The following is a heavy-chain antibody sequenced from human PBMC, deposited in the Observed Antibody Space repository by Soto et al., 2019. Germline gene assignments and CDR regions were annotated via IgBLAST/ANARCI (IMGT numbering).Heavy chain of an antibody. Sequence: QVLLVQSGPEVKRPGASAMLSCQASGYTFTSFGLGWLRQAPGQGLEWVGWISALTGEMKFAPRFQGRIDLTIDRQSKTGNLELRSLTPEDTGLYFCARDGWSMDTWNDAHFDYWGRGALVTVSP. D-gene: IGHD1-1*01. V-gene: IGHV1-18*01. CDR1: GYTFTSFG. CDR3: ARDGWSMDTWNDAHFDY. CDR2: ISALTGEM. J-gene: IGHJ4*02.